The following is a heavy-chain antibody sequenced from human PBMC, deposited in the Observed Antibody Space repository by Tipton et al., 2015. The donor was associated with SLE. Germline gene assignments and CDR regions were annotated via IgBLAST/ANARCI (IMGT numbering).Heavy chain of an antibody. V-gene: IGHV4-61*02. J-gene: IGHJ6*02. CDR2: IYSSGTT. CDR3: ARGGCSGGSCYPYYYGMDV. D-gene: IGHD2-15*01. CDR1: NSSISSGHYY. Sequence: TLSLTCSITNSSISSGHYYWSWIRQPAGKGLEWIGRIYSSGTTNYYPSLKSRVTMSVDTSKNQFSLKLSSVTAADTAVYYCARGGCSGGSCYPYYYGMDVWGPGTTVTVSS.